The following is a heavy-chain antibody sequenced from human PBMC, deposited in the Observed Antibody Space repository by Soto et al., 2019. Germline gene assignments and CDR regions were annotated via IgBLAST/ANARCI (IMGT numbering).Heavy chain of an antibody. CDR3: ARGLGGDSSGYVFDY. V-gene: IGHV1-18*01. Sequence: EASVKVSCKTSGYTFTSSGISWVRKAPGQGLEWMGWISAYNGNTNYTQKLQGRVTMTTDTSTSTAYMELRSLRSDDTAVYYCARGLGGDSSGYVFDYWGQGTLVTVSS. D-gene: IGHD3-22*01. CDR2: ISAYNGNT. CDR1: GYTFTSSG. J-gene: IGHJ4*02.